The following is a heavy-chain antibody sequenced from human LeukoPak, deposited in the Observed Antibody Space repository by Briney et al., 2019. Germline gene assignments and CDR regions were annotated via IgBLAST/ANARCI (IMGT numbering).Heavy chain of an antibody. CDR3: ASAKNGDSHWWFDP. J-gene: IGHJ5*02. V-gene: IGHV5-51*01. Sequence: PGESLKISCKGSGYSFTSYWIGWVRQMPGKGLEWMGIIYPRDSGDSDTRYSPSFQGQVTISADKSISTAYLQWSSLKASDTAIYYCASAKNGDSHWWFDPWGQGTLVTVSS. CDR1: GYSFTSYW. CDR2: IYPRDSGDSDT. D-gene: IGHD2-21*01.